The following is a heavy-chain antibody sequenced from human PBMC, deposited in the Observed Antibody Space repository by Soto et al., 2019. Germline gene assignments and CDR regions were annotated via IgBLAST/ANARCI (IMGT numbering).Heavy chain of an antibody. D-gene: IGHD5-18*01. Sequence: GGSLRLSCAASGFPFSSYYMSWVRQTPGKGLEWVANIKQDGSEKYYVDSVKGRFTISRDNAKNSLYLQMNSLRAEDTAVYYCARDGYSAGFDIWGLGTMVTVSS. V-gene: IGHV3-7*01. J-gene: IGHJ3*02. CDR1: GFPFSSYY. CDR2: IKQDGSEK. CDR3: ARDGYSAGFDI.